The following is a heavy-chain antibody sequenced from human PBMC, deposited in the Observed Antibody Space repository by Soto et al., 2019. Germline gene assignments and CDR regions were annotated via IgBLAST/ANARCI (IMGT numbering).Heavy chain of an antibody. V-gene: IGHV3-23*01. Sequence: PGGSLRLSCAASGFTFSSYAMNWVRQAPGKGLEWVSTISGGGGNTYYADSVKGRFTISRDNSKNTLYLQMNSLRADDTAVYYCAKDWDFYGSGSYVDYWGQGTLVTVS. CDR1: GFTFSSYA. J-gene: IGHJ4*02. CDR3: AKDWDFYGSGSYVDY. D-gene: IGHD3-10*01. CDR2: ISGGGGNT.